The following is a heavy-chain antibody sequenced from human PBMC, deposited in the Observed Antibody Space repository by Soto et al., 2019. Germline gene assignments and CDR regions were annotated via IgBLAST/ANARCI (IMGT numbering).Heavy chain of an antibody. Sequence: ASVKVSCKASGYTFTSYGISWVRQAPGQRLEWMGWISAYNGNTNYAQKLQGRVTMTTDTSTSTAYMELRSLRSDDTAVYYCARDIVYYYDSSGYIFDYWGQGTLVTVSS. CDR2: ISAYNGNT. V-gene: IGHV1-18*04. CDR1: GYTFTSYG. D-gene: IGHD3-22*01. J-gene: IGHJ4*02. CDR3: ARDIVYYYDSSGYIFDY.